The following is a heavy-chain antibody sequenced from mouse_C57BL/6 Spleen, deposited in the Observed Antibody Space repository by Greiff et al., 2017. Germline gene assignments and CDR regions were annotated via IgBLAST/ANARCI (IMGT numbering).Heavy chain of an antibody. J-gene: IGHJ4*01. D-gene: IGHD1-3*01. V-gene: IGHV1-72*01. CDR3: AIGYRKDAMDY. CDR1: GYTFTSYW. Sequence: VQLQQPGAELVKPGASVKLSCKASGYTFTSYWMHWVKQRPGRGLEWIGRIDPNSGGTKYNEKFKSKATLTVDKPSSPAYMQLSSLTSEDSAVYYCAIGYRKDAMDYWGQGTSVTVSS. CDR2: IDPNSGGT.